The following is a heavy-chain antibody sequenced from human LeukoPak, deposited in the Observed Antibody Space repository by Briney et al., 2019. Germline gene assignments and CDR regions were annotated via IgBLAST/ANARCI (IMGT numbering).Heavy chain of an antibody. J-gene: IGHJ4*02. CDR3: AKEQWNPGF. Sequence: GGSLRLSCAASGFTFSSFGMQWVRQAPGKGLEWVAVVWDDGSSQNYADSVKGRFTISRDNSKNLVFLQMNSLRAEDTAVYYCAKEQWNPGFWVQGTLVSVSS. D-gene: IGHD6-19*01. CDR1: GFTFSSFG. CDR2: VWDDGSSQ. V-gene: IGHV3-33*06.